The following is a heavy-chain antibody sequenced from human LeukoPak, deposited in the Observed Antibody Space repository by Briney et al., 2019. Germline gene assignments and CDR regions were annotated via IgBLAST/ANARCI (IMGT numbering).Heavy chain of an antibody. D-gene: IGHD1-26*01. V-gene: IGHV1-69*13. J-gene: IGHJ6*02. CDR1: GGTFSSYA. CDR3: ARISLGAIWGYYYGMDV. Sequence: GASVKVSCKASGGTFSSYAISWVRQAPGQGLEWMGGIIPIFDSAKYAQKFQGRVTITADESTSTANMELSSLRSEDTAVFYCARISLGAIWGYYYGMDVWGQGTTVTVSS. CDR2: IIPIFDSA.